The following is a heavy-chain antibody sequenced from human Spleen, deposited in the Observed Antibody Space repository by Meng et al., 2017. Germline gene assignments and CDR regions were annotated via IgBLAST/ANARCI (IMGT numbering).Heavy chain of an antibody. J-gene: IGHJ4*02. CDR2: ISGSGGST. Sequence: GGSLRLSCAASGFTFSSYWMSWVRQAPGKGLEWVSAISGSGGSTYYADSVKGRFTISRDNSKNTLYLQMNSLRAEDTAVYYCAKGRGTSCYSASDYWGQGTLVTVSS. CDR3: AKGRGTSCYSASDY. V-gene: IGHV3-23*01. D-gene: IGHD2-15*01. CDR1: GFTFSSYW.